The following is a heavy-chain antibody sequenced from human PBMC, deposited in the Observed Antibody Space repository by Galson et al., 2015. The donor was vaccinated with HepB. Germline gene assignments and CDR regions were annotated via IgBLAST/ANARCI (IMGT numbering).Heavy chain of an antibody. CDR3: ARESRRWSSGWLYYYYYYGMDV. V-gene: IGHV3-21*01. D-gene: IGHD6-19*01. CDR2: ISSSSSYI. J-gene: IGHJ6*02. Sequence: SLRLSCAASGFTFSSYSMNWVRQAPGKGLEWVSSISSSSSYIYYADSVKGRFTISRDNAKNSLYLQMNSLRAEDTAVYYCARESRRWSSGWLYYYYYYGMDVWGQGTTVTVSS. CDR1: GFTFSSYS.